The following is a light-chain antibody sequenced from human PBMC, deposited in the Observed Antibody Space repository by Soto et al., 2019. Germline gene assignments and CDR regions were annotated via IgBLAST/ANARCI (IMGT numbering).Light chain of an antibody. J-gene: IGLJ3*02. V-gene: IGLV2-14*01. Sequence: QSALTQPASVSGSPGQSITISCTVTTDDGGYNYVSWYQQHPGKAPKLMIYETSNRPSGVSNRVSGSKSCNTASLTISGLQPEDEADYYCCSYTSISTWVFGGGTKLTVL. CDR2: ETS. CDR1: TDDGGYNY. CDR3: CSYTSISTWV.